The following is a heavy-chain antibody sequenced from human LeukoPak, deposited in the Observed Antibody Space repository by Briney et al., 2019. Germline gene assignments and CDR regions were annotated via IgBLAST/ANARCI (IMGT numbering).Heavy chain of an antibody. D-gene: IGHD3-22*01. V-gene: IGHV4-34*01. CDR1: GGSLSGYY. CDR2: INHSGST. CDR3: ARATFDSRGYYYEGDY. J-gene: IGHJ4*02. Sequence: SETLSLTCAVYGGSLSGYYWNWIRQSPGKGLEWIGEINHSGSTNYNPSLKSRVTISVDTSKNQFSLKLSSVTAADTAVYYCARATFDSRGYYYEGDYWGQGTLVTVSS.